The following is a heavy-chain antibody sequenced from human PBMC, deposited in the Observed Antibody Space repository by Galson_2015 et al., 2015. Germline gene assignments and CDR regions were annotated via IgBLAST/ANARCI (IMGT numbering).Heavy chain of an antibody. D-gene: IGHD5-12*01. V-gene: IGHV6-1*01. Sequence: CAISGDSVSSNSAAWNWIRQSPSRGLEWLGRTYYRSKWYNDYAVSVKSRITINPDTSKNQFSLQLNSVTPEDTAVYYCARVAPTGGWMSDALEIRGQGTMVTVSS. J-gene: IGHJ3*02. CDR2: TYYRSKWYN. CDR1: GDSVSSNSAA. CDR3: ARVAPTGGWMSDALEI.